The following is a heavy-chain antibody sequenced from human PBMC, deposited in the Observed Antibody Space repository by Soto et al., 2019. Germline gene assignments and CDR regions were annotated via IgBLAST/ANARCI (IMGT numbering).Heavy chain of an antibody. CDR1: GGSISSGEYY. V-gene: IGHV4-30-4*01. D-gene: IGHD2-8*01. CDR3: ARDGGFCTNGVCPVYYYYGMDV. Sequence: TLSLTCTVSGGSISSGEYYWSWIRQPPGEGLEWIGNIYYSGTTYNNPSLKSRVTTSVDTSNNQFSLKLSSVAAADTAVYYCARDGGFCTNGVCPVYYYYGMDVWGQGTTVTVSS. J-gene: IGHJ6*02. CDR2: IYYSGTT.